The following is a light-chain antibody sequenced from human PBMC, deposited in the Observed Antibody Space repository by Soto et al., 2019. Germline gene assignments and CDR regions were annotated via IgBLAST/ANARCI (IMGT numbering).Light chain of an antibody. Sequence: QSVLTQPASVSGSPGQSITNSCTGTSSDVGAYNYVSWYQQHPGKVPKLMIYDVSDRPSGVSNRFSGSKSGNTASLTISGLQAEDEADYYCSSFTRSNSYVFGTGTKLTVL. CDR2: DVS. CDR1: SSDVGAYNY. J-gene: IGLJ1*01. CDR3: SSFTRSNSYV. V-gene: IGLV2-14*03.